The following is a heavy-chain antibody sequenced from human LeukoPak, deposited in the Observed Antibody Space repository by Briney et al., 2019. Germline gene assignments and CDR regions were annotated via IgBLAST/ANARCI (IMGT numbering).Heavy chain of an antibody. CDR3: AKDLRHDYGDYVDY. CDR2: ISGSGGST. Sequence: GGSLRLSCAASGFTFSSYAMSWVRQAPGRGLEWVSAISGSGGSTYYADSVKGRFTISRDNSKNTLYLQMNSLRAEDTAVYYCAKDLRHDYGDYVDYWGQGTLVTVSS. CDR1: GFTFSSYA. J-gene: IGHJ4*02. D-gene: IGHD4-17*01. V-gene: IGHV3-23*01.